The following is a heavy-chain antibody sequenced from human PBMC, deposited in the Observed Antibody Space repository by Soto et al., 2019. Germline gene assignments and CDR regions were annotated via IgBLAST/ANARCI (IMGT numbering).Heavy chain of an antibody. CDR3: ARGEVVRGGASIAARHYYYYYGMDV. V-gene: IGHV4-34*01. J-gene: IGHJ6*02. CDR2: INHSGST. CDR1: GGSFSGYY. Sequence: SETLSLTCAVYGGSFSGYYWSWIRQPPGKGLEWMGEINHSGSTNYNPSLKSRVTISVDTSKNQFSLKLSSVTAADTAVYYCARGEVVRGGASIAARHYYYYYGMDVWGQGTTVTVSS. D-gene: IGHD6-6*01.